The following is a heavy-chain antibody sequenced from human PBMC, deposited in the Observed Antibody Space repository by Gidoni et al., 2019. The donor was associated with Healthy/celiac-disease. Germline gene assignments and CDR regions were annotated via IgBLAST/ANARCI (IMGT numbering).Heavy chain of an antibody. Sequence: QVQLRESGPGLVKPSETLSLTCTVSGGSISSNNYFWNWIRQPPGKGLEWIGTFYYSGSSYYDPSLRSRVTMSIDTSKNQFSLTLNSVTAADTAVYHCARWGAQDGDAFDIWGQGTTVTVSS. D-gene: IGHD1-26*01. CDR1: GGSISSNNYF. CDR3: ARWGAQDGDAFDI. CDR2: FYYSGSS. V-gene: IGHV4-39*01. J-gene: IGHJ3*02.